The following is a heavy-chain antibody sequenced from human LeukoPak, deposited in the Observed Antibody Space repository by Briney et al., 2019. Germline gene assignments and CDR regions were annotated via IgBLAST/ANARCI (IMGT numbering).Heavy chain of an antibody. V-gene: IGHV4-4*02. J-gene: IGHJ6*03. CDR2: ISHSGST. Sequence: SGTLSLTCAVSGGSISSSNWWSWVRQPPGKGLEWIGEISHSGSTNYSPSLKSRVTISVDTSKNQFSLKLSSVTAADTAVYYCASLPAAYYYYMDVWGKGTTVTISS. CDR1: GGSISSSNW. D-gene: IGHD2-2*01. CDR3: ASLPAAYYYYMDV.